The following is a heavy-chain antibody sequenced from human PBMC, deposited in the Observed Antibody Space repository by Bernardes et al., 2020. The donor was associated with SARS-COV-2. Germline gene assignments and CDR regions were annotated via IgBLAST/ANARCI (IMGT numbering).Heavy chain of an antibody. J-gene: IGHJ6*02. V-gene: IGHV1-8*01. D-gene: IGHD2-2*01. CDR3: AAAEVVVVPAAMASYYYYGMDV. CDR1: GYTFTSYD. CDR2: MNPNSGNT. Sequence: ASMKVSCKASGYTFTSYDINWVRQATGQGLEWMGWMNPNSGNTGYAQKFQGRVTMTRNTSISTAYMELSSLRSEDTAVYYCAAAEVVVVPAAMASYYYYGMDVWGQGTTVTVSS.